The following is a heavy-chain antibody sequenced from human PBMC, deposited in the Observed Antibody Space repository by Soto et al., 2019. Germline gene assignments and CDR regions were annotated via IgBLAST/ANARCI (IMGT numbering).Heavy chain of an antibody. D-gene: IGHD3-10*01. CDR3: ARDKYQAWFGETDY. Sequence: QVQLVESGGGLVKPGGSLRLSCAASGFTFSDYYMSWIRQAPGKGLEWVSYISSSSSYTNYADSVKGRFTISRDNAKNSLYLQMNSLRAEDTAVYYCARDKYQAWFGETDYWGQGTLVTVSS. J-gene: IGHJ4*02. CDR1: GFTFSDYY. CDR2: ISSSSSYT. V-gene: IGHV3-11*06.